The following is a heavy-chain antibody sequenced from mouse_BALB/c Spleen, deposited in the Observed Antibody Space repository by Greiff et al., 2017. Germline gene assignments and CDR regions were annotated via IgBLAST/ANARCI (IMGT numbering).Heavy chain of an antibody. CDR3: AWGYGYYFDY. V-gene: IGHV1S81*02. J-gene: IGHJ2*01. Sequence: QVHVKQPGAELVKPGASVKLSCKASGYTFTSYWMHWVKQRPGQGLEWIGEINPSNGRTNYNEKFKSKATLTVDKSSSTAYMQLSSLTSEDSAVYYCAWGYGYYFDYWGQGTTLTVSS. CDR1: GYTFTSYW. CDR2: INPSNGRT. D-gene: IGHD1-2*01.